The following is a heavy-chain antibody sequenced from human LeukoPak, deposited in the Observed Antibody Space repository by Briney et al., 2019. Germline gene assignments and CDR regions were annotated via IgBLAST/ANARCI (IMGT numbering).Heavy chain of an antibody. CDR1: GFTLSSYG. J-gene: IGHJ4*02. CDR2: ILSDGSKE. Sequence: GSLRPSCAASGFTLSSYGMHWVRQAPGKGLEWVAVILSDGSKEFYTDSVKGRFTISRDNSKNTLYLQLNSLRADDTAVYYCARGLSYAVAYGDYWGQGTLVTVSS. D-gene: IGHD6-19*01. CDR3: ARGLSYAVAYGDY. V-gene: IGHV3-33*01.